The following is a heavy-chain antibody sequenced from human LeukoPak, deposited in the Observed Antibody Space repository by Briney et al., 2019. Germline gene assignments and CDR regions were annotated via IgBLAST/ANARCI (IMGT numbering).Heavy chain of an antibody. J-gene: IGHJ4*02. CDR3: ARGGSYSSGWYTGYYFDY. CDR1: GGSISSYY. D-gene: IGHD6-19*01. V-gene: IGHV4-4*07. Sequence: PSETLSLTCTVSGGSISSYYWSWIRQPAGKGLEWIGRIYTSGSTNYNPSLKSRVTISVDTSKNQFSLKLSSVTAADTAVYYCARGGSYSSGWYTGYYFDYWGQGTLVTVSS. CDR2: IYTSGST.